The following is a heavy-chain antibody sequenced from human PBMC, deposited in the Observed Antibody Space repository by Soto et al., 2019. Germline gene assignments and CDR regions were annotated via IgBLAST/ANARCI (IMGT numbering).Heavy chain of an antibody. CDR3: IAYCSTGSCYNNYLDY. Sequence: GGSLRLSCAASGFTFSSYAMSWVRQATGKGLEWVSAISGSGGSTYYADSVKGRFTISRDDSKNTAYLQMNSLKTEDTAVYYCIAYCSTGSCYNNYLDYWGQGTLVTVSS. CDR2: ISGSGGST. D-gene: IGHD2-15*01. J-gene: IGHJ4*02. CDR1: GFTFSSYA. V-gene: IGHV3-23*01.